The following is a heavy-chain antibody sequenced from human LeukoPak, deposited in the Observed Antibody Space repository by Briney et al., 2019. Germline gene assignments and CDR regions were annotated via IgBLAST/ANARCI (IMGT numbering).Heavy chain of an antibody. D-gene: IGHD5-24*01. CDR3: ARGREATITGDDFDY. Sequence: GGSLRLSCAASGFTFSSYEMNWVRQAPGKGLEWISYISSSAGTTHYADSVKGRFTISRDNAKNTLYLQMNSLRAEDTAVYYCARGREATITGDDFDYWGQGTLVTVSS. CDR2: ISSSAGTT. CDR1: GFTFSSYE. V-gene: IGHV3-48*03. J-gene: IGHJ4*02.